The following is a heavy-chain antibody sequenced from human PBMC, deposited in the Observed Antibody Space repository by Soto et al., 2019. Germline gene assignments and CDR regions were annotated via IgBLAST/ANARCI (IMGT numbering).Heavy chain of an antibody. Sequence: HPGGSLRLSCATSGFTFSSYGMHWVRQAPGKGLEWVAVISYDGSNKYYADSVKGRFTISRGNSRNTLYLQMNSLRAEDTAVYYCAKGRPRITIFGVVGHYYYGMDVWGQGTTVTVSS. J-gene: IGHJ6*02. CDR1: GFTFSSYG. CDR3: AKGRPRITIFGVVGHYYYGMDV. CDR2: ISYDGSNK. D-gene: IGHD3-3*01. V-gene: IGHV3-30*18.